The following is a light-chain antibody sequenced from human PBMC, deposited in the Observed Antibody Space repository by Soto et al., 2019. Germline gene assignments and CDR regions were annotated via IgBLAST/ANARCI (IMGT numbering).Light chain of an antibody. J-gene: IGKJ1*01. CDR3: QQYNNWPPRT. V-gene: IGKV3-15*01. Sequence: EIVMTQSPATLSVSPGERATLSCRASQSVSSNLAWYQQKPGQAPRLLIYGASTRATGIPARFSGSGSGTDFILTFSSLHSEDFAVYYCQQYNNWPPRTFGQGTKVDI. CDR1: QSVSSN. CDR2: GAS.